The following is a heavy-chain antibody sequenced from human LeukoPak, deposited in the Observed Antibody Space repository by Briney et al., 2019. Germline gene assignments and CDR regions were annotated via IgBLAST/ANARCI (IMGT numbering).Heavy chain of an antibody. D-gene: IGHD3-22*01. CDR1: GFTFSSYA. Sequence: PGGSLRLSCAASGFTFSSYAMSWVRQAPGKGLEWVSLISGDGGSTYYADSVKGRFTISRDNSKNSLYLQMNSLRTEDAALYYCAKGPGDSSGYYLFDYWGQGTLVTVSS. V-gene: IGHV3-43*02. CDR3: AKGPGDSSGYYLFDY. CDR2: ISGDGGST. J-gene: IGHJ4*02.